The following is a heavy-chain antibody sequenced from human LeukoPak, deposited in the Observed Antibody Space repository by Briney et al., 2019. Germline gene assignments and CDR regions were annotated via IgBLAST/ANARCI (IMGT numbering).Heavy chain of an antibody. CDR1: GGSISSHY. Sequence: SETLSLTCTVSGGSISSHYWSWIRQPPGKGLDWLGFIYYSGSNNYNPSLKSLVTISVDTSKNQFSLKLSSVTAADTAVYYCARASLRFLEWLSRRDYYYYYMDVWGKGTTVTVSS. D-gene: IGHD3-3*01. V-gene: IGHV4-59*11. J-gene: IGHJ6*03. CDR3: ARASLRFLEWLSRRDYYYYYMDV. CDR2: IYYSGSN.